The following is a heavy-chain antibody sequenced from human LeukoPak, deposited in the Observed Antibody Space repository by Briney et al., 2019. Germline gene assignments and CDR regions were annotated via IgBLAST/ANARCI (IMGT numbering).Heavy chain of an antibody. J-gene: IGHJ4*02. CDR3: AARGYCSSTSCLLEY. D-gene: IGHD2-2*01. Sequence: PGGSLRLSCAASGFTFSSYWMNWVRQAPGKGLVWVSRINSDGSSTSYADSVKGRFTISRDNAKNTLYLQMNSLRAEDTAVYYCAARGYCSSTSCLLEYWGQGTLVTVSS. CDR2: INSDGSST. CDR1: GFTFSSYW. V-gene: IGHV3-74*01.